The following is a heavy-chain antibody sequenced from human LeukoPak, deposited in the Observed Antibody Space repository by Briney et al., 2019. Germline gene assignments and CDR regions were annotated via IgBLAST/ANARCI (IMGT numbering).Heavy chain of an antibody. J-gene: IGHJ4*02. V-gene: IGHV3-9*01. D-gene: IGHD7-27*01. CDR2: ISWNSGSI. CDR3: AKDITHNWGPFDY. CDR1: GFTFDDYA. Sequence: AGGSLRLSCAASGFTFDDYAMHWVRQAPGKGLEWVSGISWNSGSIGYADSVKGRFTISRDNAKNSLYLQMNSLRAEDTALYYCAKDITHNWGPFDYWGQGTLVTVSS.